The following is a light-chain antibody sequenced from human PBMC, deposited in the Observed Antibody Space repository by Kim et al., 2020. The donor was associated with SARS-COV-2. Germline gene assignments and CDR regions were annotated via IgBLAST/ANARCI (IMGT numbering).Light chain of an antibody. CDR1: SSDVGSYNR. CDR2: EVS. Sequence: QSALTQPPSVSGSPGQSVTISCTGTSSDVGSYNRVSWYQQPPGTAPKLMIYEVSNRPSGVTDRFSGSKSGNTASLTISGLQAEDEADYFCSSYRSSSTYVFGTGTKVTVL. V-gene: IGLV2-18*02. J-gene: IGLJ1*01. CDR3: SSYRSSSTYV.